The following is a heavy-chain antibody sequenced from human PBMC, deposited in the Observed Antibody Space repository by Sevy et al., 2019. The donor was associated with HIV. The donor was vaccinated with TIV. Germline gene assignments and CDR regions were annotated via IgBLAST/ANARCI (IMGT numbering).Heavy chain of an antibody. CDR2: ISGSGGST. CDR1: GFTFSSYA. Sequence: GGSLRLSCAASGFTFSSYAMSWVRQAPGKGLEWVSAISGSGGSTYYADSVKGRFTISRDNSKNTLYLQMNSLRAEDTAVYYCAKGPPYCGGDCYSDFDYWGQGTLVTVSS. J-gene: IGHJ4*02. CDR3: AKGPPYCGGDCYSDFDY. D-gene: IGHD2-21*02. V-gene: IGHV3-23*01.